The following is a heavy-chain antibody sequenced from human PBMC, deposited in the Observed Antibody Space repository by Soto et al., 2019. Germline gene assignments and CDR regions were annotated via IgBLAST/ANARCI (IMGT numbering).Heavy chain of an antibody. CDR1: GGSISSSNW. D-gene: IGHD6-13*01. J-gene: IGHJ4*02. Sequence: SETLSLTCAVSGGSISSSNWWSWVRQPPGKGLEWIGEIYHSGSTNYNPSLKSRVTISVDKSKNQFSLKLSSVTAADTAVYYCARVAGSSSWYRLYYFDYWGQGTLVTVSS. V-gene: IGHV4-4*02. CDR2: IYHSGST. CDR3: ARVAGSSSWYRLYYFDY.